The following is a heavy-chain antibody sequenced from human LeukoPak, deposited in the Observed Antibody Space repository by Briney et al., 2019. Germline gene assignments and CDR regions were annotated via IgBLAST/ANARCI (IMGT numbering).Heavy chain of an antibody. CDR1: GYSISSGYE. J-gene: IGHJ4*02. V-gene: IGHV4-38-2*02. CDR3: ARGRICRD. D-gene: IGHD2-15*01. Sequence: SETLSLTCSVSGYSISSGYEWGWIRQPPGKRLEWIGSISQSGNTYDNLSLKSRVTMSVDTSKNQFSLKLSSVTAADTAVYYCARGRICRDWGQGTLVTVSS. CDR2: ISQSGNT.